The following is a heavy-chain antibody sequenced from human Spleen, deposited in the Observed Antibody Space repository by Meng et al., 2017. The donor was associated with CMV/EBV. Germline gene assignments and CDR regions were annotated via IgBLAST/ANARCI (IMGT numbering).Heavy chain of an antibody. CDR1: GFTFSTYN. Sequence: LSLTCAASGFTFSTYNMTWVRQAPGKGLEGVSSISSSSSSYIYYADSVKGRFTISRDNAKNSLYLQMNSLRAEDTAVYYCARDIVVVPAAISYYYYYGMDVWGQGTTVTVSS. V-gene: IGHV3-21*01. J-gene: IGHJ6*02. D-gene: IGHD2-2*02. CDR2: ISSSSSSYI. CDR3: ARDIVVVPAAISYYYYYGMDV.